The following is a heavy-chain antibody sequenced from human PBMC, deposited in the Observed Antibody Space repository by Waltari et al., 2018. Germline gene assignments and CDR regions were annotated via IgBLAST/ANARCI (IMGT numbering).Heavy chain of an antibody. V-gene: IGHV4-4*09. D-gene: IGHD6-19*01. J-gene: IGHJ6*03. CDR3: ARDWSPNTYSSGWYFSLDYYYYYMDV. CDR1: GGSISSYY. Sequence: QVQLQESGPGLVKPSETLSLTCTVSGGSISSYYWSWIRQPPGKGLEWIGYIYTSGSTNYNPSLKSRVTISVDTSKNQFSLKLSSVTAADTAVYYCARDWSPNTYSSGWYFSLDYYYYYMDVWGKGTTVTVSS. CDR2: IYTSGST.